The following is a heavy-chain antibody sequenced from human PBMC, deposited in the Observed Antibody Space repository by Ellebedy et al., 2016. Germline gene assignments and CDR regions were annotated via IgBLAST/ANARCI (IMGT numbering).Heavy chain of an antibody. V-gene: IGHV4-34*01. Sequence: SETLSLXCAFYGVPFSNYYWTWIRQSPGEGLEWIGEINHSGNTNYNPSLRSRVTISIDMSKNQFSLKLTSVTAADTAVYYCARAWGDNGDPSIDYWGQGTLVTVSS. CDR1: GVPFSNYY. CDR3: ARAWGDNGDPSIDY. J-gene: IGHJ4*02. CDR2: INHSGNT. D-gene: IGHD4-17*01.